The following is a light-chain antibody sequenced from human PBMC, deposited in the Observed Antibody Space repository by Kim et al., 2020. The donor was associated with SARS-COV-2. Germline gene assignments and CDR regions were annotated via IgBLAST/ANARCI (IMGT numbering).Light chain of an antibody. V-gene: IGLV6-57*03. J-gene: IGLJ3*02. CDR2: EDN. Sequence: GKTVTISCTRSSGGIDDNYVQWYQQRPGSAPTTVIYEDNQRPSGVPDRFSGSIDSSSNSASLTISGLKTEDEADYYCQSYDSSNRVFGGGTQLTVL. CDR1: SGGIDDNY. CDR3: QSYDSSNRV.